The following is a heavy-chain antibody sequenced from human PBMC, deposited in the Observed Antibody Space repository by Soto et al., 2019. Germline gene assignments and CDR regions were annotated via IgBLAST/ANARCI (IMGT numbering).Heavy chain of an antibody. CDR1: GYTFTGYY. CDR3: ARGVAARHCYYYGMGV. D-gene: IGHD6-6*01. Sequence: ASVKVSCKASGYTFTGYYMHWVRQAPGQGLEWMGWINPNSGGTNYAQKFQGWVTMTRDTSISTAYMELSRLRSDDTAVYYCARGVAARHCYYYGMGVWGQGTTVTVSS. J-gene: IGHJ6*02. CDR2: INPNSGGT. V-gene: IGHV1-2*04.